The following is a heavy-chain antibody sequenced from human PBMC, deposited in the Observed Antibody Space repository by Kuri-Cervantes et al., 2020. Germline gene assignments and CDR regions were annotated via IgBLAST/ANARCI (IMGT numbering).Heavy chain of an antibody. CDR1: GYSISSGYY. CDR3: ARYSSGWYDY. J-gene: IGHJ4*02. CDR2: IYHSGST. D-gene: IGHD6-19*01. Sequence: SETLSLTCAVSGYSISSGYYWGWIRQPPGKGLEWIGSIYHSGSTYYNPSLKSRVTISVDTSKNQFSLKLSSVTAADTAVYYCARYSSGWYDYWGQGTLVTVSS. V-gene: IGHV4-38-2*01.